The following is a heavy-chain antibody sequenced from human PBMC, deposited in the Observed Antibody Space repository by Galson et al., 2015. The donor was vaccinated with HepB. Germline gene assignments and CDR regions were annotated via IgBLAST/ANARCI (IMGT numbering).Heavy chain of an antibody. CDR1: GYTFTSYD. J-gene: IGHJ4*02. CDR2: MNPNSGNT. CDR3: ARAERYCSGGSCYIVY. V-gene: IGHV1-8*01. Sequence: SVKVSCKASGYTFTSYDINWVRQATGQGLEWMGWMNPNSGNTGYAQKFQGRVTMTRNTSISTAYMELSSLRSEDTAVYYCARAERYCSGGSCYIVYWGQGTLVTVSS. D-gene: IGHD2-15*01.